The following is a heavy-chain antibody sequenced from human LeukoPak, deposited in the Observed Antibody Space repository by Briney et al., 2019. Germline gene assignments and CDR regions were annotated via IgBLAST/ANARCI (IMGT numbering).Heavy chain of an antibody. CDR3: ATTTIRLGY. V-gene: IGHV4-39*07. Sequence: SKTRSLTCTVSGGSISRSSRYWGWIRQPPGKGLEWIGSIFYSGNTYDNPSLKSRVTISVDTSKNQFSLKLSSVTAADTAVYYCATTTIRLGYWGQGTLVTVSS. D-gene: IGHD1-26*01. CDR2: IFYSGNT. J-gene: IGHJ4*02. CDR1: GGSISRSSRY.